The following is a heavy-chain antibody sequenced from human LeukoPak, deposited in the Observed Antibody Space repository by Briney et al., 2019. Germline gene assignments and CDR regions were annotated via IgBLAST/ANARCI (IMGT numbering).Heavy chain of an antibody. CDR2: ISSSSRFI. D-gene: IGHD5-18*01. V-gene: IGHV3-21*01. Sequence: GGSLRLSCAASGISFSNYSMNWVRQAPGKGLEWVSLISSSSRFIYYGDSVKGRFTISRDNAKNSLYLQMNSLRAEDTAVYSCARDKTRGLGYSYSKSGNYFDYWGQGTLVTVSS. CDR1: GISFSNYS. CDR3: ARDKTRGLGYSYSKSGNYFDY. J-gene: IGHJ4*02.